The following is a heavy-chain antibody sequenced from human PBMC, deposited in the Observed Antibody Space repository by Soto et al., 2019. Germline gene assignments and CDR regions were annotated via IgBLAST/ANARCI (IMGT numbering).Heavy chain of an antibody. D-gene: IGHD1-1*01. CDR1: GFTFSSYS. V-gene: IGHV3-33*08. Sequence: GGSLRLSCAASGFTFSSYSMNWVRQAPGKGLEWVAVIWYDGSNKYYADSVKGRFTISRDNSKNTVYLQMNSLRAEDTAVYYCARDIGSNNYYFDYWGPGTLVTVSS. J-gene: IGHJ4*02. CDR2: IWYDGSNK. CDR3: ARDIGSNNYYFDY.